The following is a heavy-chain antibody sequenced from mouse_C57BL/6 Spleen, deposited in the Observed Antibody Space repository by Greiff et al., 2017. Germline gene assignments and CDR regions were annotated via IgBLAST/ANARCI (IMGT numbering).Heavy chain of an antibody. CDR2: IDPEDGDT. CDR3: TTGYSNLFDF. Sequence: EVQLQQSGAELVRPGASVKLSCTASGFNIKDYYMHWVKQRPEQGLEWIGKIDPEDGDTVYAPKFQGKATMTADTSSNTAYLQLSSLTSEDTAVYYCTTGYSNLFDFWGQGTTLTVSS. CDR1: GFNIKDYY. J-gene: IGHJ2*01. D-gene: IGHD2-5*01. V-gene: IGHV14-1*01.